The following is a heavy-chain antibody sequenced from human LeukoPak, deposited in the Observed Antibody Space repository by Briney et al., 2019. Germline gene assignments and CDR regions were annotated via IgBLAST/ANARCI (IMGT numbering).Heavy chain of an antibody. V-gene: IGHV4-4*09. J-gene: IGHJ4*02. Sequence: PSETLSLTCTVSGGSISSYYWSWIRQPPGKGLEWIGYIYTSGSTNYNPSLKSRVTISVDTSKSQFSLKLGSVTAADTAVYYCARHAPNCSSTSCYFGGFDYWGQGTLVTVSS. CDR3: ARHAPNCSSTSCYFGGFDY. CDR1: GGSISSYY. CDR2: IYTSGST. D-gene: IGHD2-2*01.